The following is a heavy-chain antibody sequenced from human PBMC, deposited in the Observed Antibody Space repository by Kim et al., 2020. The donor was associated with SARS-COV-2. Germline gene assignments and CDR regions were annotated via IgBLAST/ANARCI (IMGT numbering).Heavy chain of an antibody. CDR3: APPSYAAVDY. Sequence: GGSLRLSCAASGFTFSSYGMHWVRQAPGKGLEWVAVISYDGSNKYYADSVKGRFTISRDNSKNTLYLQMNSLRAEDTAVYYCAPPSYAAVDYWGQGTLVTVSS. CDR2: ISYDGSNK. D-gene: IGHD2-2*01. J-gene: IGHJ4*02. V-gene: IGHV3-30*03. CDR1: GFTFSSYG.